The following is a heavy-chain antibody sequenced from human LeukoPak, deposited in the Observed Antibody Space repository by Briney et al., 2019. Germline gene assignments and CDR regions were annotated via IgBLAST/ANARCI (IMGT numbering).Heavy chain of an antibody. D-gene: IGHD5-18*01. CDR3: ARPASGYSYGYHYFDY. V-gene: IGHV4-39*01. CDR1: GGSISSSSYY. J-gene: IGHJ4*02. Sequence: SETLSLTCTVSGGSISSSSYYWGWIRQPPGKGLEWIESIYYSGSTYYNPSLKSRVTISVDTSKNQFSLKLSSVTAADTAVYYCARPASGYSYGYHYFDYWGQGTLVTVSS. CDR2: IYYSGST.